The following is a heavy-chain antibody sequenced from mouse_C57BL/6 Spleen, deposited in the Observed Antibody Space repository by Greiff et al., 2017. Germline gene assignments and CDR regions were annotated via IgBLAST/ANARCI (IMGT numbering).Heavy chain of an antibody. J-gene: IGHJ3*01. D-gene: IGHD1-1*01. CDR3: ARNRYYGGEEDFAY. V-gene: IGHV2-2*01. Sequence: QVQLKESGPGLVQPSQSLSITCTVSGFSLTSYGVHWVRQSPGKGLEWLGVIWSGGSTDYNAAFISRLSISKDNSKSQVFFKMNSLQADDTAIYYCARNRYYGGEEDFAYWGQGTLVTVSA. CDR1: GFSLTSYG. CDR2: IWSGGST.